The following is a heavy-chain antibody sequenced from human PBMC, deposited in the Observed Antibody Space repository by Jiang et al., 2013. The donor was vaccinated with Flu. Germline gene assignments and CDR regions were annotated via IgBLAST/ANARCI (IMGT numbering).Heavy chain of an antibody. CDR3: ASYTYFGVVIFNYFDY. D-gene: IGHD3-3*01. CDR2: IIPIFGTA. V-gene: IGHV1-69*01. J-gene: IGHJ4*02. Sequence: PGQGLEWMGGIIPIFGTANYAQKFQGRVTITADESTSTAYMELSSLRSEDTAVYYCASYTYFGVVIFNYFDYWGQGTLVTVSS.